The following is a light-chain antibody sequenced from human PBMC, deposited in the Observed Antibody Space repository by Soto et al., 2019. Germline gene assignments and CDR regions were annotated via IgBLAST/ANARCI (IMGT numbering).Light chain of an antibody. CDR1: TGGVTSGHY. CDR3: LLSYSGARV. CDR2: ETS. V-gene: IGLV7-46*01. Sequence: QAVVTQEPSLTVSPGGTVTLTCDSSTGGVTSGHYPYWLQQKPGRAPRTLIYETSNRHSWTPARFSGSLLGGKAALTLSGAQPDDEADYYCLLSYSGARVFGGGTKLTVL. J-gene: IGLJ3*02.